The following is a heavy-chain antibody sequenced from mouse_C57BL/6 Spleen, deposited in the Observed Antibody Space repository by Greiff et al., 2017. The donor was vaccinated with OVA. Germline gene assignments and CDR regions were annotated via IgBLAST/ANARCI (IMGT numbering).Heavy chain of an antibody. CDR1: GYTFTSYW. D-gene: IGHD2-5*01. J-gene: IGHJ4*01. Sequence: QVQLQQPGAELVKPGASVKLSCKASGYTFTSYWMHWVKQRPGQGLEWIGMIHPNSGSTNYNEKFKSKATLTVDKSSSTAYMQLSSLTSEDSAVYYCARSGSNSGAMDYWGQGTSVTVSS. V-gene: IGHV1-64*01. CDR2: IHPNSGST. CDR3: ARSGSNSGAMDY.